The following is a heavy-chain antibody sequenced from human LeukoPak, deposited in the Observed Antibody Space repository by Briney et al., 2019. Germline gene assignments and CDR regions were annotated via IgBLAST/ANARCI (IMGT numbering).Heavy chain of an antibody. CDR1: GFDLSTYE. V-gene: IGHV3-48*03. Sequence: GGSLRLSCAASGFDLSTYEMNWVRQAPGKGLEWIADITISGHTKNYADSVKGRFTISRDNARTSLYLQMNSLRVEDTGVYYCSRGDPHADLWGQGTLVTVSS. J-gene: IGHJ5*02. CDR2: ITISGHTK. CDR3: SRGDPHADL.